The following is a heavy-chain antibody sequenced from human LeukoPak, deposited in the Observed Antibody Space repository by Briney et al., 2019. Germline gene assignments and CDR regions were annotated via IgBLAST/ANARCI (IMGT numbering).Heavy chain of an antibody. V-gene: IGHV4-34*01. CDR1: GRSFSGYY. D-gene: IGHD3-10*01. Sequence: SETLSLTCAVYGRSFSGYYWSWIRQPPGKGLEWIGEINHSGSTNYNPSLKSRVTISVDTSKNQFSLKLSSVTAADTAVYYCASRDLYDSGTYDNWGQGILVTVSS. CDR3: ASRDLYDSGTYDN. CDR2: INHSGST. J-gene: IGHJ4*02.